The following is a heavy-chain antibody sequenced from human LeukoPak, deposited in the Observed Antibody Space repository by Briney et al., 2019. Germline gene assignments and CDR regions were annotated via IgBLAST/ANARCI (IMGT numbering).Heavy chain of an antibody. J-gene: IGHJ4*02. CDR3: ARAPIVATMDHYFDY. D-gene: IGHD5-12*01. CDR1: GFTFSSYW. Sequence: GGSLRLSCAASGFTFSSYWMSWVRQAPGKGLEWVANIKQDGSEKYYVDSVKGRFTISRDNAKNSLYLQMNSLRAEDTAVYYCARAPIVATMDHYFDYWGQGTLVTVSS. CDR2: IKQDGSEK. V-gene: IGHV3-7*01.